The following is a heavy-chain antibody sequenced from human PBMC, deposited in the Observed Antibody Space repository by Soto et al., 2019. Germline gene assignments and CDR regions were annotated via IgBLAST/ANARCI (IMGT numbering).Heavy chain of an antibody. CDR1: GFTFSSYG. CDR3: AKDPRFRFRYGSGSYYMVYYGMDV. CDR2: ISYDGSNK. J-gene: IGHJ6*02. V-gene: IGHV3-30*18. D-gene: IGHD3-10*01. Sequence: GGSLRLSCAASGFTFSSYGMHWVRQAPGKGLEWVAVISYDGSNKYYADSVKGRFTISRDNSKNTLYLQMNSLRAEDTAVYYCAKDPRFRFRYGSGSYYMVYYGMDVWGQGTTVTVSS.